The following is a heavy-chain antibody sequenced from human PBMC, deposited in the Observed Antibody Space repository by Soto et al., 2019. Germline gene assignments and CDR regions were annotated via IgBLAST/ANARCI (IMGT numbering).Heavy chain of an antibody. J-gene: IGHJ4*02. Sequence: QVQLVESGGGVVQPGTSLRLSCAASGFTISTHGMHWVRQAPGKGLEWVANIWYDGSKRFYADSVKGRFTSSKDNSKNTLYLHMSSLRAEDTAVYYCAAATTWNFHFHYWGQGTQVTVSS. CDR3: AAATTWNFHFHY. CDR2: IWYDGSKR. CDR1: GFTISTHG. V-gene: IGHV3-33*01. D-gene: IGHD1-7*01.